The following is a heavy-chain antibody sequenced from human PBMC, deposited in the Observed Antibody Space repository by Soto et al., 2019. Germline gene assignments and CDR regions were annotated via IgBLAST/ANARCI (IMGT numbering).Heavy chain of an antibody. CDR3: AKDSSGYPGGYFDY. CDR1: GFTFSSYA. J-gene: IGHJ4*02. CDR2: ISGSGGST. D-gene: IGHD3-22*01. V-gene: IGHV3-23*01. Sequence: PGESLKISCAASGFTFSSYAMSWVRQAPGKGLEWVSAISGSGGSTYYADSVKGRFTISRDNSKNTLYLQMNSLRAEDTAVYYCAKDSSGYPGGYFDYWGQGTLVTVSS.